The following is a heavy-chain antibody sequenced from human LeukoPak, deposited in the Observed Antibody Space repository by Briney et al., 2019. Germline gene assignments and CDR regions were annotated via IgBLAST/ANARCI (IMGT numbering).Heavy chain of an antibody. Sequence: GGPLRLSCAASGFTVSNSYMSWVRQAPGKGLEWVSVIYDGGSTYYAASVKGRFTISRDNSKNTLYLQMNSLRVEDTAVYYCARVDSYYFHTSGFYYEGDYWGQGTLVTVSS. CDR1: GFTVSNSY. CDR2: IYDGGST. V-gene: IGHV3-53*01. J-gene: IGHJ4*02. D-gene: IGHD3-22*01. CDR3: ARVDSYYFHTSGFYYEGDY.